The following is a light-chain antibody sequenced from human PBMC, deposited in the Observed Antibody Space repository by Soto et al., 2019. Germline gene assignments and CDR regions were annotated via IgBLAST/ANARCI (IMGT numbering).Light chain of an antibody. CDR3: LQYNNWPPYT. Sequence: EIGMTQSPATLSVSPGERATLSCRASQSVSSNLAWYQQKPGQAPRLLIFGASTRATSIPARFSGSGSGTEFTLTISGLQSEDSAVYYCLQYNNWPPYTFGQGTKLEIK. J-gene: IGKJ2*01. V-gene: IGKV3-15*01. CDR2: GAS. CDR1: QSVSSN.